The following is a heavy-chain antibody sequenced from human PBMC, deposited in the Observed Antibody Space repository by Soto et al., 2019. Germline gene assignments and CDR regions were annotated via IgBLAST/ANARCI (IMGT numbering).Heavy chain of an antibody. J-gene: IGHJ5*02. CDR1: GGSLSTGDYY. CDR2: IYDSGTT. CDR3: TRDATLRGYNYFDP. V-gene: IGHV4-30-4*01. D-gene: IGHD2-15*01. Sequence: PSETLSLTCTVSGGSLSTGDYYWTWIRQPPGKGLEWIGYIYDSGTTSYNPSLRSRLTISIDTSNNQFSLKLSSVTAADTAVYYCTRDATLRGYNYFDPWGQGTLVT.